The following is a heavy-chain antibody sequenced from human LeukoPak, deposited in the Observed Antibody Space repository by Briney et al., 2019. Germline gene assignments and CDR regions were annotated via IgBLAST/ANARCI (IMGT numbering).Heavy chain of an antibody. V-gene: IGHV4-59*01. J-gene: IGHJ5*02. CDR3: GRDWKDGGYGDYFHWLDP. CDR2: IYYSGST. D-gene: IGHD4-17*01. Sequence: SETLSLTCTASGGSISSYYWSWIRQPPGKGLEWVGFIYYSGSTNYNPSLKSRVTISVDTSKNQFSLKLSSVTAADTAVYYCGRDWKDGGYGDYFHWLDPWGQGTLVTVSS. CDR1: GGSISSYY.